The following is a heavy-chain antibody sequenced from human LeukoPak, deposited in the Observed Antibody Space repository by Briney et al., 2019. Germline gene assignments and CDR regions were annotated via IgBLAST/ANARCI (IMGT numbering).Heavy chain of an antibody. CDR1: GYTFTSYG. D-gene: IGHD5-24*01. J-gene: IGHJ4*02. CDR2: ISAYNGNT. Sequence: ASVKVSCKASGYTFTSYGISWVRQAPGQGLEWMGWISAYNGNTNYAQKLQGRVTMTTDTSTSTAYMELRSLRSDDAAVYYCARERVTSRWLAPLIDYWGQGTLVTVSS. V-gene: IGHV1-18*04. CDR3: ARERVTSRWLAPLIDY.